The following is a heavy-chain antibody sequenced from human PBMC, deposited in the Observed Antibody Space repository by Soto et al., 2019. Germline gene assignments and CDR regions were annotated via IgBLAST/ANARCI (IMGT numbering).Heavy chain of an antibody. CDR2: INPSGGST. V-gene: IGHV1-46*03. Sequence: ASLKVSCKASGYTFTSYYIHWVRQAPGQGLEWMGIINPSGGSTSYAQKFQGRVTMTRDRSTSTVYMEVSGLRSEDTAVYYCARDQEPSTLYYDYYYMDVWGKGTTVTVSS. CDR3: ARDQEPSTLYYDYYYMDV. CDR1: GYTFTSYY. J-gene: IGHJ6*03.